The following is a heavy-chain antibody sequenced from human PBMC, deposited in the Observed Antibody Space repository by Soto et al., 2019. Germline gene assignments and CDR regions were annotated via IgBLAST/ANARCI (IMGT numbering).Heavy chain of an antibody. J-gene: IGHJ4*02. D-gene: IGHD2-8*02. V-gene: IGHV4-34*01. CDR1: GGSCSGYY. CDR2: INHSGST. Sequence: SNTLYLTCAVYGGSCSGYYWTWSRQPPGPGLEWIGEINHSGSTNYNPSLKSRVTISVDTSKNQFSLKLTSVTAADTAVYYCARDKITGLFDYWGQGTLVTVSS. CDR3: ARDKITGLFDY.